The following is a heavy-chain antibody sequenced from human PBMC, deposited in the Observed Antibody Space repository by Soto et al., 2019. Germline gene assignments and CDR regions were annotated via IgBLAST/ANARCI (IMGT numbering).Heavy chain of an antibody. CDR2: INPNSGGT. D-gene: IGHD3-3*01. CDR1: GYTFTGYY. V-gene: IGHV1-2*02. J-gene: IGHJ3*02. CDR3: ARDSRLLYYDFWSGYYSSDAFDI. Sequence: ASVKVSCKASGYTFTGYYMHWVRQAPGQGLEWMGWINPNSGGTNYAQKFQGRVTMTRDTSISTAYMELSRLRSDDTAVYYCARDSRLLYYDFWSGYYSSDAFDIWGQGTMVTVS.